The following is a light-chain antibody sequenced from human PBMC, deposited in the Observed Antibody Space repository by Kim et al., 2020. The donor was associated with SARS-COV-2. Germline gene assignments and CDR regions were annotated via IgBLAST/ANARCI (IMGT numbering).Light chain of an antibody. Sequence: SSELTQDPAVSVALGQTVRITCQGDSLRSYYASWYQQKPGQAPVLVIYGKNNRPSGIPDRFSGSSSGNTASLTITGAQEEDEADYYCKSRDRSGNHGVFG. CDR3: KSRDRSGNHGV. V-gene: IGLV3-19*01. CDR1: SLRSYY. J-gene: IGLJ2*01. CDR2: GKN.